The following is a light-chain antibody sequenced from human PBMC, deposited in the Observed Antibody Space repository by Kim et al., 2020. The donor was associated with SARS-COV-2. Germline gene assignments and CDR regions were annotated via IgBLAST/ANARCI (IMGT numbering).Light chain of an antibody. Sequence: EIVMTQSPATLSVSPGERATLSCRASQSISSNLAWYQQKPGQAPRLLIYGASTRATGIPARFSGSGSGTEFTLTISSLQSEDFVLYYCQQYNHWRTFGQGTKVDIK. CDR1: QSISSN. J-gene: IGKJ1*01. CDR3: QQYNHWRT. V-gene: IGKV3-15*01. CDR2: GAS.